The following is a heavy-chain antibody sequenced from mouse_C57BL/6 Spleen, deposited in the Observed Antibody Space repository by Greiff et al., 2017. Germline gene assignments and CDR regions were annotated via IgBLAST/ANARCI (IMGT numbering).Heavy chain of an antibody. CDR1: GYSITSGYY. CDR2: ISYDGSN. J-gene: IGHJ4*01. Sequence: EVKLQESGPGLVKPSQSLSLTCSVTGYSITSGYYWNWIRQFPGNKLEWMGYISYDGSNNYNPSLKNRISITRDTSKNQFFLKLNAVTTEDTATYYCARAGYYGSSLMDYWGQGTSVTVSS. CDR3: ARAGYYGSSLMDY. D-gene: IGHD1-1*01. V-gene: IGHV3-6*01.